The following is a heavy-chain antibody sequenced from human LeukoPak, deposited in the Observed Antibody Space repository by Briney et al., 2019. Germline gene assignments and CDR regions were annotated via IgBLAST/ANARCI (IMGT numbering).Heavy chain of an antibody. Sequence: GGSLRLSCAASGFTFSSYSMSWVRQAPGKGLEWVSSISSSSSYIYYADSVKGRFTISRDNAKNSLYLQMNSLRAEDTAVYYCASSLGAPHDYWGQGTLVTVSS. CDR3: ASSLGAPHDY. CDR2: ISSSSSYI. D-gene: IGHD1-26*01. V-gene: IGHV3-21*01. CDR1: GFTFSSYS. J-gene: IGHJ4*02.